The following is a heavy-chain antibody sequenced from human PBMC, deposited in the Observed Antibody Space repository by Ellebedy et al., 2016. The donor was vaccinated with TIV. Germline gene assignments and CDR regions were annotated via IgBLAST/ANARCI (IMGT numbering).Heavy chain of an antibody. CDR1: GFTFSNFW. Sequence: GESLKISCEASGFTFSNFWMHWVRQVPGKGLTWVARIKSDGSGTTYANSVEGRFTISRDNAKNTLYLQMNSLRAEDTALYYCAKDRYSYGWGDFDYWGQGTLVTVSS. CDR3: AKDRYSYGWGDFDY. CDR2: IKSDGSGT. D-gene: IGHD5-18*01. V-gene: IGHV3-74*01. J-gene: IGHJ4*02.